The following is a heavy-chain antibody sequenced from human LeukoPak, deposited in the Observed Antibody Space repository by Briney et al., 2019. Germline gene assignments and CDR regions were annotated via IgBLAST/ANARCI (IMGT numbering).Heavy chain of an antibody. D-gene: IGHD6-19*01. J-gene: IGHJ1*01. CDR1: GDPISSYY. V-gene: IGHV4-4*07. CDR2: IYTSGTT. CDR3: ARLGSSGSAQYFQD. Sequence: NPSETLSLTCTVSGDPISSYYWSRIRQPAGKGLEWIGRIYTSGTTNYNSSLKSRLTMSVDTSKNQFSLKLSSVTAADTAVYYCARLGSSGSAQYFQDWGQGTLVTVSS.